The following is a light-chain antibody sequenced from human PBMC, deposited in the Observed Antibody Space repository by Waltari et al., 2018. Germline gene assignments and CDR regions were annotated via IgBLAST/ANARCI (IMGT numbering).Light chain of an antibody. CDR2: GAS. Sequence: DIQMTQSPSSLSASIGDRVTITCRASQSVGIHLNWYQQKPGKAPKLLIYGASTLHSGVPSRFSGSGSGTDFTLTITSLQPEDSATYCCQQSSSTLTFGGGTRVEI. CDR3: QQSSSTLT. J-gene: IGKJ4*01. CDR1: QSVGIH. V-gene: IGKV1-39*01.